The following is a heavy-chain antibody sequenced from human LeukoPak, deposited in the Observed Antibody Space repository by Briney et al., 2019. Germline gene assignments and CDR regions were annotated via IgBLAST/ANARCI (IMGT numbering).Heavy chain of an antibody. CDR1: GHTFTSHW. Sequence: PGESLKISCKGSGHTFTSHWIGWVRQMPGKGLEWMGIIYPGDSDTRYSPSFQGQVTISADKSISTAYLQWGSLKASDTAIYYCARLGYCSSASCYYGMDVWGQGTTVTVSS. V-gene: IGHV5-51*01. CDR2: IYPGDSDT. J-gene: IGHJ6*02. CDR3: ARLGYCSSASCYYGMDV. D-gene: IGHD2-2*01.